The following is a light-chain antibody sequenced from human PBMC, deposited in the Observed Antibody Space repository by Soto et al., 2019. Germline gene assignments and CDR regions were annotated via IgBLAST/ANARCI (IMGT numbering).Light chain of an antibody. CDR2: DAS. CDR1: QSISNN. V-gene: IGKV3-11*01. CDR3: QQRSSWPIT. J-gene: IGKJ5*01. Sequence: EIVLTQSPATLSLSPGERATLSCRASQSISNNLAWYQQKPGQAPRLLVYDASNRPTGIPVRFSGSGSGTDFTLTISSLEAEDFAIYYCQQRSSWPITFGQGTRLEIK.